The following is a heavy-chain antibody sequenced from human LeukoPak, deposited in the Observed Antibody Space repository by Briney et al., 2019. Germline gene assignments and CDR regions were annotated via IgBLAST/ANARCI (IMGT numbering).Heavy chain of an antibody. J-gene: IGHJ4*02. CDR2: ISGSGGST. Sequence: GGSPRLSCAASGFTFSTYAISWVRQAPGKGLEWVSAISGSGGSTYYADSVKGRFTISRDNSKNTLYLQMNSLRAEDTSIYFCAKALEQETVIALDSWGQGTLVTVSS. CDR3: AKALEQETVIALDS. CDR1: GFTFSTYA. D-gene: IGHD6-13*01. V-gene: IGHV3-23*01.